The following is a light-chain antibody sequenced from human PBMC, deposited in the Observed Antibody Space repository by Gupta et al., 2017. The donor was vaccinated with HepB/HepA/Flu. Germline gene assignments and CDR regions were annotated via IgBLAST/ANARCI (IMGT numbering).Light chain of an antibody. J-gene: IGLJ3*02. CDR3: GTWDSSMGDWV. CDR1: PTNIGNNY. CDR2: DND. V-gene: IGLV1-51*01. Sequence: QSVSIQPPSLSAAAAQYVPSSHSGSPTNIGNNYVSWYQQFPGTAPQLLIYDNDKRPSGIPDRFSGSKSGTSATLAFTGLQTGDEANYYCGTWDSSMGDWVFGGGTKVNVL.